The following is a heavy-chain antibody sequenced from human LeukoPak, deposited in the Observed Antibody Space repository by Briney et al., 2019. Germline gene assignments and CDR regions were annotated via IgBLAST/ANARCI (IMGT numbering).Heavy chain of an antibody. V-gene: IGHV1-8*01. CDR1: GYTFTSYD. J-gene: IGHJ6*02. CDR2: TNPNGGNT. CDR3: ARHPGSTQTHYYYYYGMDV. D-gene: IGHD5/OR15-5a*01. Sequence: GASVKVSCTPSGYTFTSYDINWGRQATGQGLEWKGWTNPNGGNTGYAQKFQGRGTMTRTTAISTTNMELSSLRSGDPATHYCARHPGSTQTHYYYYYGMDVWGQGTTVTVSS.